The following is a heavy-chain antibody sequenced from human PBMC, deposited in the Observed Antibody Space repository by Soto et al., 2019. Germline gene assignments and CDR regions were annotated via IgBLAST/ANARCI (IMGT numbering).Heavy chain of an antibody. CDR2: ISYDGSNK. CDR3: AKGDSDYVGAAYCYGMDV. Sequence: GGSLRLSCAASGFTFSSYGMHWVRQAPGKGLEWVAVISYDGSNKYYAGSVKGRFTISRDNSKNTLYLQMNSLRAEDTAVYYCAKGDSDYVGAAYCYGMDVWGQGTTVTVSS. V-gene: IGHV3-30*18. J-gene: IGHJ6*02. CDR1: GFTFSSYG. D-gene: IGHD5-12*01.